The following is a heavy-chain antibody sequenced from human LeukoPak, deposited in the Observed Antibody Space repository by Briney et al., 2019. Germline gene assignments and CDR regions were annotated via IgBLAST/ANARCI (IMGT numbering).Heavy chain of an antibody. CDR1: GCIFSSYG. CDR2: IIPLLGRA. J-gene: IGHJ6*02. V-gene: IGHV1-69*01. D-gene: IGHD3-22*01. CDR3: ARASDNYVSSGYCRPYYGMDV. Sequence: GSSVKVSCTASGCIFSSYGLTWVRQAPGQGLQWMGGIIPLLGRANYLQMFQGRLTITADESTSTAYMEMNSLRSEDTALYFCARASDNYVSSGYCRPYYGMDVWGQGTTVTVSS.